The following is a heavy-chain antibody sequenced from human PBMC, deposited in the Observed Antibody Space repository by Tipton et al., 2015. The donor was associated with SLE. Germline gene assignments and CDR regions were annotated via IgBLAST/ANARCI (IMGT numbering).Heavy chain of an antibody. CDR2: IYYSGST. D-gene: IGHD4-17*01. CDR3: ARDGTVTGDGMDV. CDR1: GGSISSGGYY. J-gene: IGHJ6*02. V-gene: IGHV4-61*08. Sequence: TLSLTCTVSGGSISSGGYYWCWIRQPPGKGLEWIGSIYYSGSTNYNPSLKSRVTISVDTSKNQFSLKLSSVTAADTAVYYCARDGTVTGDGMDVWGQGTTVTVPS.